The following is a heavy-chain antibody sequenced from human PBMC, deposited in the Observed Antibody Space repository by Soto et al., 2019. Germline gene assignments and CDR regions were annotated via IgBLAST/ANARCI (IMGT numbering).Heavy chain of an antibody. CDR3: AKDLGDYGFDY. D-gene: IGHD4-17*01. CDR1: GFTFSSYA. Sequence: ELQLLESGGGLVQPGGSLRLSCAASGFTFSSYAMSWVRQAPGKGLEWVSAISGSGGSTYYADSVKGRFTISRDNSKNTLXXQMNSLRAEDTAVYYCAKDLGDYGFDYWGQGTLVTVSS. V-gene: IGHV3-23*01. CDR2: ISGSGGST. J-gene: IGHJ4*02.